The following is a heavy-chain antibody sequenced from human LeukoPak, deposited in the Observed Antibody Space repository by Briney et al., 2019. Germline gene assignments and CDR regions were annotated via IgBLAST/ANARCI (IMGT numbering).Heavy chain of an antibody. V-gene: IGHV4-59*08. CDR2: IYYSGST. J-gene: IGHJ5*01. CDR3: AYSSAWYGDWFDP. D-gene: IGHD6-19*01. CDR1: GGSISSYY. Sequence: SSETLSLTCTVSGGSISSYYWSWIRQPPGKRLEWIGYIYYSGSTNYNPSLKSRVTISGDTSKNQFSLKLSSVTAADTAVYYCAYSSAWYGDWFDPWGQGTLVTVSS.